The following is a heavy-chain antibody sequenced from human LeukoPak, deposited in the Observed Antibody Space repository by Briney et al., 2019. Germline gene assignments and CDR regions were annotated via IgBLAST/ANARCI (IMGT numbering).Heavy chain of an antibody. D-gene: IGHD6-13*01. J-gene: IGHJ4*02. V-gene: IGHV4-59*08. CDR2: IYYSGST. CDR3: ARTWQLVAFDY. Sequence: SETLSLTCTVSGGSISSYYWSWIRQPPGKGLEWIGYIYYSGSTNYNPSLKSRVTISVDTSKNQFSLKLSSVTAADTAVYYCARTWQLVAFDYWGQGTLVTVSS. CDR1: GGSISSYY.